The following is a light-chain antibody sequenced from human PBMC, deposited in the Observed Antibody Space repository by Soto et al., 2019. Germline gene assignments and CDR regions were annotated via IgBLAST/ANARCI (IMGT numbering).Light chain of an antibody. V-gene: IGKV1-5*01. CDR2: HAS. CDR1: QSSSNW. J-gene: IGKJ1*01. Sequence: DIQMTQSPSTMPASVGDRVTITCRASQSSSNWLAWYQQKPGTAPQVLIYHASNLQSGVPSRFSGSGSGTECTLDISFLQPDDFATYDCQQYNRHSLGQGTKVEIK. CDR3: QQYNRHS.